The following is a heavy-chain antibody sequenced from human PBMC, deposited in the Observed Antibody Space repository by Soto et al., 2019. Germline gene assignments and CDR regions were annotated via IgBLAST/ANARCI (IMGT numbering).Heavy chain of an antibody. J-gene: IGHJ4*02. D-gene: IGHD2-21*01. CDR1: GFTFSNSA. CDR2: IRDSDSGGST. Sequence: EVQLLESGGGLVQPGGSLRLSCAASGFTFSNSAMTWVRQAPAKGLEWVSTIRDSDSGGSTFYADSVKGRFTISRDDSKNTLYLQMSSLRAEDTAMYYCAKVRVGIDVDFDYWGQGALVTVPS. CDR3: AKVRVGIDVDFDY. V-gene: IGHV3-23*01.